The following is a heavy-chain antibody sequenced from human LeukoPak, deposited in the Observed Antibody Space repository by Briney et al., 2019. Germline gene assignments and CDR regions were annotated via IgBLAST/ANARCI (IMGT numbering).Heavy chain of an antibody. Sequence: PGGSLRLSCAASGFTVSSNYMSWVRQAPGKGLEWVSVIYSGGSTYYADSVKGRFTISRDNSKNTLYLQMNSLRAEDTAVYYCARAKGGDTAMAIVYWGQGTLVTVSS. V-gene: IGHV3-53*01. CDR1: GFTVSSNY. D-gene: IGHD5-18*01. J-gene: IGHJ4*02. CDR3: ARAKGGDTAMAIVY. CDR2: IYSGGST.